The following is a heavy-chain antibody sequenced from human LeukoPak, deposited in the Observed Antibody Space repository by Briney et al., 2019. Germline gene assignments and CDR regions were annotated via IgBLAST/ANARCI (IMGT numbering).Heavy chain of an antibody. J-gene: IGHJ3*02. CDR1: GLTFSSYA. CDR2: ISGSGGST. Sequence: SGGSLRLSCAASGLTFSSYAMSWVRQAPGKGLEWVSAISGSGGSTYYADSVKGRFTISRDNSKNTLYLQMNSLRAEDTAVYYCAKDAGSGSYEQAFDIWGQGTMVTVSS. CDR3: AKDAGSGSYEQAFDI. V-gene: IGHV3-23*01. D-gene: IGHD3-10*01.